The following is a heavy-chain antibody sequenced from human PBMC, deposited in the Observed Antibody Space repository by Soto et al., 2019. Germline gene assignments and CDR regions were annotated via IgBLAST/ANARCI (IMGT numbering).Heavy chain of an antibody. V-gene: IGHV1-2*02. CDR3: ARGAYYDSSGPPFQH. D-gene: IGHD3-22*01. Sequence: ASVKVSCKASGYTFTGYYMHWVRQVPGQGLEWMGWINPNSGGTNYAQKFQGRVTMTRDTSISTAYMELSRLRSDDTAVYYCARGAYYDSSGPPFQHWGQGTLVTVSS. CDR1: GYTFTGYY. CDR2: INPNSGGT. J-gene: IGHJ1*01.